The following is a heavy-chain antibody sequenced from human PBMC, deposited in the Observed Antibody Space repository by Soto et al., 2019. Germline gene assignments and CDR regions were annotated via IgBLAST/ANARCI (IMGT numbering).Heavy chain of an antibody. CDR1: GFTFSSYA. J-gene: IGHJ4*02. D-gene: IGHD6-19*01. Sequence: GVSLRLSCAASGFTFSSYAMSWVRQAPGKGLEWVSAISGSGGSTYYADSVKGRFTISRDNSKNTLYLQMNSLRAEDTAVYYCAKDSRQQWLVLDYWGQGTLVTVSS. CDR2: ISGSGGST. V-gene: IGHV3-23*01. CDR3: AKDSRQQWLVLDY.